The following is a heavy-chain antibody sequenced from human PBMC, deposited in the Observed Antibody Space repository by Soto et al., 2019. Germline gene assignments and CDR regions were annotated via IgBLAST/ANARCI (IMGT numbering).Heavy chain of an antibody. V-gene: IGHV4-59*01. Sequence: SETLSLTCTVSGGSISSYYWSWIRQPPGKGLEWIGYIYYSGSTNYNPSLKSRVTISVDTSKNQFSLKLSSVTAADTAVYYCARLPDYYDSSGYYVDYWGQGTLVTVSS. J-gene: IGHJ4*02. D-gene: IGHD3-22*01. CDR2: IYYSGST. CDR3: ARLPDYYDSSGYYVDY. CDR1: GGSISSYY.